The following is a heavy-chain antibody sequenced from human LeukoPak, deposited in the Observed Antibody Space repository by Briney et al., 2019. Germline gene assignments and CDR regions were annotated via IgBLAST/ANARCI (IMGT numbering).Heavy chain of an antibody. J-gene: IGHJ6*02. CDR1: GFTVSSNY. D-gene: IGHD4-23*01. V-gene: IGHV3-66*01. CDR2: IYSSGST. CDR3: ARALLYGGSPLGYYYYGMDV. Sequence: GGSLRLSCAASGFTVSSNYMSWVRQAPGKGLEWVSVIYSSGSTYYADSVKGRFTISRDNSKNTLYLQMNSLRAEDTAVYYCARALLYGGSPLGYYYYGMDVWGQGTTVTVSS.